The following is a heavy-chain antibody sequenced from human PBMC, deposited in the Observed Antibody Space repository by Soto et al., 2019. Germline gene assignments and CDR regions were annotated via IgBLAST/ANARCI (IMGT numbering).Heavy chain of an antibody. D-gene: IGHD2-15*01. Sequence: VQLQESGPGLVKPSQTLSLTCTVSGGSISSGDYYWSWIRQPPGKGLEWIGYIYYSGSTYYSPSLKSRVTISVDTSKNQFSLKLSSVTAADTAVYYCARGYCSGGSCYSLDYYYGMDVWGQGTTVTVSS. CDR3: ARGYCSGGSCYSLDYYYGMDV. CDR1: GGSISSGDYY. V-gene: IGHV4-30-4*01. J-gene: IGHJ6*02. CDR2: IYYSGST.